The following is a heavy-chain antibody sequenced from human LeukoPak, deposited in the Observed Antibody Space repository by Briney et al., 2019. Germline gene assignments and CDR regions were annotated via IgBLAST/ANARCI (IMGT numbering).Heavy chain of an antibody. D-gene: IGHD2-2*01. CDR3: ARVYCSSTSCHRYGMDV. CDR2: ISWNSGSI. CDR1: GFTFDDYA. J-gene: IGHJ6*02. Sequence: PGGSLRLSCAASGFTFDDYAMHWVRHAPGKGLEWVSGISWNSGSIGYADSVKGRFTISRDNSKNTLYLKMNSLRAEDTAVYYCARVYCSSTSCHRYGMDVWGQGTTVTVSS. V-gene: IGHV3-9*01.